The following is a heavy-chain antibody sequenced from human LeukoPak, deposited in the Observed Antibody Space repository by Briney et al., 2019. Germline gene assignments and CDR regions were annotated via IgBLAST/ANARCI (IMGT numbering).Heavy chain of an antibody. V-gene: IGHV6-1*01. D-gene: IGHD3-10*01. J-gene: IGHJ6*03. Sequence: SQTLSLTCAISGDSVSSNSAAWNWIRQSPSKGLEWLGRTYYRSKWYNDYAVSVKSRITINPDTSKNQFSLQLNSVTLEETAVYYCAREGVRFGVVYMDVWGKGTTVTISS. CDR1: GDSVSSNSAA. CDR3: AREGVRFGVVYMDV. CDR2: TYYRSKWYN.